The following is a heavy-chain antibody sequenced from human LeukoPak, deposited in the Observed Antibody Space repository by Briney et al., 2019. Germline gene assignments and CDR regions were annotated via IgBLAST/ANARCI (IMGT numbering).Heavy chain of an antibody. CDR3: ARGPSGYHNT. V-gene: IGHV3-23*01. J-gene: IGHJ4*02. CDR2: ISDSGGST. CDR1: GFTFSNYA. D-gene: IGHD5-12*01. Sequence: PGGSLRLSCAASGFTFSNYAMSWVRQAPGKGLEWVSTISDSGGSTYSADSVKGRFTISRDNSKNTLYLQMNSLRAEDTAVYYCARGPSGYHNTGGQGTLITVSS.